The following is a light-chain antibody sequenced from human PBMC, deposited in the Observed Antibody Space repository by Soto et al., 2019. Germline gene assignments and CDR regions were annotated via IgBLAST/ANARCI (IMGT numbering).Light chain of an antibody. CDR1: QNITSNS. J-gene: IGKJ2*01. Sequence: EIVLTQSPGTLSLSPGERVTLSCRASQNITSNSLAWDQQNPGQAPRLLIYGASSRATGIPDRFSGSGSGIDFTRSITRLEPEDFAVYSCQHYSSSPGTFGQGTKLEIK. CDR3: QHYSSSPGT. V-gene: IGKV3-20*01. CDR2: GAS.